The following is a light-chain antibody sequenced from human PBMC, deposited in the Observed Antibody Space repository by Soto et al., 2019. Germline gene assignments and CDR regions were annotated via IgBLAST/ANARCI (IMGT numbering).Light chain of an antibody. CDR3: QQYDSSLFT. Sequence: EIVLTQSPGTLSLSPGERATLSCRASPSVSSSYLAWYQQKPGQAPRLLIYGASSRATGIPDRFSGSGSGTDFTLTISRLEPEDFAVYYCQQYDSSLFTFGPGTKVDIK. V-gene: IGKV3-20*01. J-gene: IGKJ3*01. CDR2: GAS. CDR1: PSVSSSY.